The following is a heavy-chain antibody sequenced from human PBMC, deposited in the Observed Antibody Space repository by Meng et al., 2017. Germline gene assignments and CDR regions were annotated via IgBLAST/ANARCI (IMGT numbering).Heavy chain of an antibody. D-gene: IGHD6-13*01. V-gene: IGHV1-69*02. CDR2: IIPILGIA. Sequence: QVQLVQSGAEVKKPGSSVKVSCKASGGTFSSYTISWVRQAPGQGLEWMGRIIPILGIANYARKFQGRVTITADKSTSTAYMELSSLRSEDTAVYYCASGYNYVDYWGQGTLVTVSS. J-gene: IGHJ4*02. CDR1: GGTFSSYT. CDR3: ASGYNYVDY.